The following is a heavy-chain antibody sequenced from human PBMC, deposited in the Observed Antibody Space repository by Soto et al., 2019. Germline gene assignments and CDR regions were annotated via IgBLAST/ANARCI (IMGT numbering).Heavy chain of an antibody. CDR1: GFSFIGSA. CDR3: AAGQEQYSCYDFDYYYGMDV. D-gene: IGHD5-12*01. J-gene: IGHJ6*02. Sequence: QMHLVQSGPEVKKPGTSVKVSCKASGFSFIGSAVQWVRQARGQRLEWIGWIVGGSGITKYAQNFQERDSMSRDKXXSTAYMELSSLRSEDTAVYYCAAGQEQYSCYDFDYYYGMDVWGQGTKVTVYS. V-gene: IGHV1-58*01. CDR2: IVGGSGIT.